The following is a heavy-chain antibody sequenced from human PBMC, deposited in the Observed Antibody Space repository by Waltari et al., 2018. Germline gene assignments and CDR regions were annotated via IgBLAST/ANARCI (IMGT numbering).Heavy chain of an antibody. J-gene: IGHJ6*03. CDR3: AGEGGGSYWGYMDV. V-gene: IGHV1-2*02. Sequence: QVQLVQSGAEVKKPGASVKVSCKASGYTFTGYYMHWVRQAPGQGLEWMGWINPNSGGTNYAQKFQGRVPIPRYTSLSPAYVGLSRLRSADPALYSCAGEGGGSYWGYMDVWGKGTTVTVSS. CDR1: GYTFTGYY. D-gene: IGHD1-26*01. CDR2: INPNSGGT.